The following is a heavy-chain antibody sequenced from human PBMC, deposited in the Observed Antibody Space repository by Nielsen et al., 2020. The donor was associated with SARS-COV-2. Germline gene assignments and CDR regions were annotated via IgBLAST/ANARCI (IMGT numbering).Heavy chain of an antibody. D-gene: IGHD6-19*01. V-gene: IGHV4-34*01. CDR1: GGSFSGYY. Sequence: SETLSLTCAVYGGSFSGYYWSWIRQPPGKGLEWIGEINHSGSTNYNPSLKSRVTISVDTSKNQFSLKLSSVTAADTAVYYCARRREVGAGTGCDYWGQGTLVIVSS. CDR2: INHSGST. CDR3: ARRREVGAGTGCDY. J-gene: IGHJ4*02.